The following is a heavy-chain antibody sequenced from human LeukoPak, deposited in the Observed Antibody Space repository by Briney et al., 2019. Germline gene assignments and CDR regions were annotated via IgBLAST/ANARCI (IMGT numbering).Heavy chain of an antibody. J-gene: IGHJ5*02. CDR3: ARGITMIVVAGGPWFDP. CDR1: GGSISSGGYS. CDR2: IYHSGST. V-gene: IGHV4-30-2*06. Sequence: SQTLSLTCAVSGGSISSGGYSWSWIRQSPGKGLEWIGYIYHSGSTYYNPSLKSRVTISVDRSKNQFSLKLSSVTAADTAVYYCARGITMIVVAGGPWFDPWGQGTLVTVSS. D-gene: IGHD3-22*01.